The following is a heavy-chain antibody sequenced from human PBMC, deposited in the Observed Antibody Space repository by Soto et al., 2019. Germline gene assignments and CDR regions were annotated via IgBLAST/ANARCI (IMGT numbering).Heavy chain of an antibody. Sequence: SGPTLLNPTQTLTLTCTFSGFSLSTSGVGVGWIRQPPGKALEWLALIYWDDDKRYSPSLKSRLTITKDTSKNQVVLTMTNMDPVDTATYYCAHSESDYIWGSYRYLTAEYFQHWGQGTLDTVSS. CDR3: AHSESDYIWGSYRYLTAEYFQH. CDR2: IYWDDDK. J-gene: IGHJ1*01. CDR1: GFSLSTSGVG. D-gene: IGHD3-16*02. V-gene: IGHV2-5*02.